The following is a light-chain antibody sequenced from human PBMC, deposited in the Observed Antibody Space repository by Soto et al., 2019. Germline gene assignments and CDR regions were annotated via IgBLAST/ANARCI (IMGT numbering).Light chain of an antibody. V-gene: IGKV3D-15*01. J-gene: IGKJ5*01. CDR2: GAS. CDR3: QQYHKWPPIT. CDR1: QSVSSY. Sequence: DIVMTQSPATLSVSPGGRATLSCRASQSVSSYLAWYQQKPGQAPRLLIYGASSRATGIPDRFSGSGSGTDFTLTISSLQSEDSAVYYCQQYHKWPPITFGQGTRLEIK.